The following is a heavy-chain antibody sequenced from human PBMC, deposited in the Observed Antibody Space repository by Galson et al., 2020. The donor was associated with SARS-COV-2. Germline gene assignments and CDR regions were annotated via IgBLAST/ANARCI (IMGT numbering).Heavy chain of an antibody. V-gene: IGHV3-23*01. CDR3: AKDKRDLLDAFDI. J-gene: IGHJ3*02. CDR1: GLTFSFYA. Sequence: GGSLRLSCGASGLTFSFYAMSWVRQAPGKGLEWVSAISGSGDSTYYADSVKGRFTISRDNSKNTLFLQMNSLRAEDTAVYYCAKDKRDLLDAFDIWGQGTMVTGSS. CDR2: ISGSGDST. D-gene: IGHD1-26*01.